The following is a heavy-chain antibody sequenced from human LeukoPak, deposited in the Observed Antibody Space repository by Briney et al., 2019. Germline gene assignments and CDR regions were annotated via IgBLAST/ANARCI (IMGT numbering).Heavy chain of an antibody. CDR1: GGSISSGGYY. CDR2: IYYSGST. D-gene: IGHD5-24*01. V-gene: IGHV4-31*03. CDR3: ARADGYNLVAFDI. J-gene: IGHJ3*02. Sequence: SQTLSLTCTVSGGSISSGGYYWSWIRQHPGEGLEWIGYIYYSGSTYYNPSLKSRVTISVDTSKNQFSLKLSSVTAADTAVYYCARADGYNLVAFDIWGQGTMVTVSS.